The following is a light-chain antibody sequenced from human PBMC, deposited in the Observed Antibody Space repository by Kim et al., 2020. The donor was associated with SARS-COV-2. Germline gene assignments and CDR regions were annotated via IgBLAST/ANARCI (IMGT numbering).Light chain of an antibody. J-gene: IGLJ2*01. CDR2: GKH. CDR1: SLRSYY. V-gene: IGLV3-19*01. Sequence: VALGQPARITCQGDSLRSYYATWYQQKPGQAPIVVIYGKHNRPSGIPDRFSGSSSGNTASLTITGTQAGDEADYYCNSRDSNDNVVFGGGTQLTVL. CDR3: NSRDSNDNVV.